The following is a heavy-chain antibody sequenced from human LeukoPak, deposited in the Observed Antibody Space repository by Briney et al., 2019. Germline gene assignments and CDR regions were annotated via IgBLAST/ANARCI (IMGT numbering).Heavy chain of an antibody. J-gene: IGHJ4*02. Sequence: GGSLRLSCAASGFTFSTYSMNWVRQAPGKGLEWVSSISRSSSYIYYADSVKGRFTISRDNAKNSLYLQMNSLRAEDTAVYYCARDTGWYYFDYWGQGTLVTVSS. V-gene: IGHV3-21*01. CDR1: GFTFSTYS. D-gene: IGHD6-19*01. CDR3: ARDTGWYYFDY. CDR2: ISRSSSYI.